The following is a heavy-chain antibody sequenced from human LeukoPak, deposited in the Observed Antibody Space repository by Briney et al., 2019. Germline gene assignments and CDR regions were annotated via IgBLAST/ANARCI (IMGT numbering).Heavy chain of an antibody. CDR1: AFTVSSKY. V-gene: IGHV3-66*01. CDR2: IYSGVST. Sequence: GGSLGLSCAASAFTVSSKYMSWVRQAPGKGLEWVSVIYSGVSTYYADSVKGRFTISRDNSKNTLYLQMNSLRAEDTAVYYRASALRDGYNRGIDYWGQGTLVTVSS. D-gene: IGHD5-24*01. J-gene: IGHJ4*02. CDR3: ASALRDGYNRGIDY.